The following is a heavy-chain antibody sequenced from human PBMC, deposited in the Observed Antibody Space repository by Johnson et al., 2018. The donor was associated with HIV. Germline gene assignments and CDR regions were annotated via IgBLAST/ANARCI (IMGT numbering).Heavy chain of an antibody. V-gene: IGHV3-30*04. Sequence: QVQLVESGGGVVQPGRSLRLSCAASGFTFSSYAMHWVRQAPGKGLEWVAVISYDGSNKYYADSVKGRFTISRDNSKNTLYLQMNSLRAEDTAVYYCARGGIAAKEPWRAFDILGQGTMVTVSS. J-gene: IGHJ3*02. CDR3: ARGGIAAKEPWRAFDI. D-gene: IGHD6-13*01. CDR1: GFTFSSYA. CDR2: ISYDGSNK.